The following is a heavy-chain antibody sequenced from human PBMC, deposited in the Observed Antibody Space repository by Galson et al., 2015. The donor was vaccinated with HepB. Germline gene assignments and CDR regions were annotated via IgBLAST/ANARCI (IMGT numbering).Heavy chain of an antibody. CDR3: ATPARAAAGTRSGMDV. D-gene: IGHD6-13*01. J-gene: IGHJ6*02. CDR1: GASISSSRYH. CDR2: IYYSGTT. V-gene: IGHV4-39*01. Sequence: SEPLSLTCTVSGASISSSRYHWGWVRQPPGKGLEWIGSIYYSGTTSYNPSLKSRVTISVDTSKNQFSLKLSSVTAADTAVYYCATPARAAAGTRSGMDVWGQGTTVTVSS.